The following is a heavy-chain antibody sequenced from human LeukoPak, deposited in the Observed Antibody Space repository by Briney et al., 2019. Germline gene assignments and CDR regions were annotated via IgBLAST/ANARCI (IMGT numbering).Heavy chain of an antibody. J-gene: IGHJ4*02. CDR3: ARYGRSGSYWLWFDY. V-gene: IGHV1-2*02. D-gene: IGHD1-26*01. CDR1: GYTFTGYY. CDR2: INPNSGGT. Sequence: GASVKVSCKASGYTFTGYYMHWVRQAPGQGLEWMGWINPNSGGTNYAQKFQGRVTMTRDTSISTAYMELSRLRSDDTAVYYCARYGRSGSYWLWFDYWGQGTLVTVSS.